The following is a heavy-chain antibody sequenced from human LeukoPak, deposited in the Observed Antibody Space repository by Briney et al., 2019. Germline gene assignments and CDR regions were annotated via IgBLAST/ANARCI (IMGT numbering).Heavy chain of an antibody. V-gene: IGHV7-4-1*02. Sequence: ASVKVSCKASGYTFTSYAMNWVRQAPGQGLEWMGWINTNTGNPTYAQGFTGRSVFSLDTSVSTAYLQISSLKAEDTAVYYCAREGDFWSGYFLRTVDYWGQGTLVTVSS. J-gene: IGHJ4*02. CDR1: GYTFTSYA. D-gene: IGHD3-3*01. CDR2: INTNTGNP. CDR3: AREGDFWSGYFLRTVDY.